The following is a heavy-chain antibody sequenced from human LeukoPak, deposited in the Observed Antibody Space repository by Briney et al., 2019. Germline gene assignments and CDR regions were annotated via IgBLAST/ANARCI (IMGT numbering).Heavy chain of an antibody. D-gene: IGHD2-15*01. CDR2: MNPNSGRT. CDR3: AREGLPYAMDV. Sequence: ASAKVSCKASGYSLISYDINSVRQAAGQGLEWMGWMNPNSGRTGYAQTFQGRVTMTRDTSLNTAYMELSSLKSEDTAIYYCAREGLPYAMDVWGQGTTVTVSS. J-gene: IGHJ6*02. V-gene: IGHV1-8*01. CDR1: GYSLISYD.